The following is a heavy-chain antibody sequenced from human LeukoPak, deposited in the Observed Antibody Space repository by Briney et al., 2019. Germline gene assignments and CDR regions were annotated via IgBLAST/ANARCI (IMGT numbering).Heavy chain of an antibody. CDR1: GFTFSDYY. CDR3: ARADCSSSSCYELDY. CDR2: ISSSGRTI. V-gene: IGHV3-11*04. J-gene: IGHJ4*02. D-gene: IGHD2-2*01. Sequence: GGSLRLSCAGSGFTFSDYYMSWIRQAPGKGLEWVSYISSSGRTIYYEDSVKGRFTISRDKAKNSLYLQMNSLRAEDTAVYYCARADCSSSSCYELDYWGQGTLVTVSS.